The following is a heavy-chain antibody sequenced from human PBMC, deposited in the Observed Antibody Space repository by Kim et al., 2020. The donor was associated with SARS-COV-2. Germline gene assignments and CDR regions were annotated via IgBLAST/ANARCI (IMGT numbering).Heavy chain of an antibody. D-gene: IGHD4-17*01. J-gene: IGHJ4*02. Sequence: ASVKVSCKASGYTFTSYGISWVRQAPGQGLEWMGWISAYNGNTNYAQKLQGRVTMTTDTSTSTAYMELRSLRSDDTAVYYCALGEGYGGSTGTLSFDYWGQGTLVTVSS. CDR2: ISAYNGNT. V-gene: IGHV1-18*04. CDR3: ALGEGYGGSTGTLSFDY. CDR1: GYTFTSYG.